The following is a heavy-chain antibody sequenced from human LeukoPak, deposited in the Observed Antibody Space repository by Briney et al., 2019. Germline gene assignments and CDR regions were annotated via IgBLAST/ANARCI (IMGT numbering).Heavy chain of an antibody. CDR1: GFTFSSYW. J-gene: IGHJ6*03. CDR2: IKQDGSEK. D-gene: IGHD3-9*01. V-gene: IGHV3-7*01. Sequence: GGSLRLSCAASGFTFSSYWMSWVRQASGKGLEWVANIKQDGSEKYYVDSVKGRFTISRDNAKNSLYLQMNSLRAEDTAVYYCARDQRDILTGYLKNYYYYYMDVWGKGTTVTISS. CDR3: ARDQRDILTGYLKNYYYYYMDV.